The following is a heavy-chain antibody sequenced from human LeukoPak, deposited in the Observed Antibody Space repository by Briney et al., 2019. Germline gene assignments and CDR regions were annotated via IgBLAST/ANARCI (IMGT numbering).Heavy chain of an antibody. CDR3: ARGDDYDYVWGSYRYNWFDP. CDR2: INAGNGNT. Sequence: ASVKVSCKASGYTFTSYAMHWVRQAPGQRLKWMGWINAGNGNTKYSQKFQGRVTITRDTSASTAYMELSSLRSEDTAVYYCARGDDYDYVWGSYRYNWFDPWGQGTLVTVSS. V-gene: IGHV1-3*01. J-gene: IGHJ5*02. CDR1: GYTFTSYA. D-gene: IGHD3-16*02.